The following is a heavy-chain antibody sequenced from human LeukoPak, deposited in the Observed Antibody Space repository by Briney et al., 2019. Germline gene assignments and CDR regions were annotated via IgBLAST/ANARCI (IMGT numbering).Heavy chain of an antibody. CDR1: GFTFSSYA. CDR3: AKLGPEYGDYPRSAFDI. CDR2: ISGSGGST. V-gene: IGHV3-23*01. D-gene: IGHD4-17*01. Sequence: PGGSLRLSCAASGFTFSSYAMSWVRQAPGKGLEWVSAISGSGGSTYYADSVKGRFTISRDNSKNTLYLQMNSLRAEDTAVYYCAKLGPEYGDYPRSAFDIWGQGTMDTVSS. J-gene: IGHJ3*02.